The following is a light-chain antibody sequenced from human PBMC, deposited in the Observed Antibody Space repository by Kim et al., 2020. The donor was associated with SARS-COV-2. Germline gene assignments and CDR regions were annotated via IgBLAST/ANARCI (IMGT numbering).Light chain of an antibody. CDR1: QSISSH. Sequence: ASVGDRVTITCRTSQSISSHLNWYHQKPGRAPKILISAASTLQGGVPSRFSGSGSETDFTLTISSLQPEDFATYFCQQSYITPFTFGPGTKVDIK. J-gene: IGKJ3*01. CDR2: AAS. V-gene: IGKV1-39*01. CDR3: QQSYITPFT.